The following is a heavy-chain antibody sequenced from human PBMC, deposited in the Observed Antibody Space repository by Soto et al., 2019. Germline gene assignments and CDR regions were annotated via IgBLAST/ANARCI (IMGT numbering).Heavy chain of an antibody. CDR1: GFTFSAHA. Sequence: EVQLLESGGGLVQPGGSLRLSCAASGFTFSAHAMNWVRQASGKGLEWVSTISGSGGSTYYADSVKGRFTISRDNFKNTLYLQMNSLRAEDTAVYFCAKDRGGRGINYYYYGFDVWGQGTTVTVSS. CDR3: AKDRGGRGINYYYYGFDV. CDR2: ISGSGGST. D-gene: IGHD3-10*01. J-gene: IGHJ6*02. V-gene: IGHV3-23*01.